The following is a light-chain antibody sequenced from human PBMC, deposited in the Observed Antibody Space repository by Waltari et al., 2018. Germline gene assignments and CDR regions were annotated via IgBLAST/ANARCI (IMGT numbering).Light chain of an antibody. Sequence: VMLTQSPLSLPVTLGQPASISCWSSQSLIYSDGNTFLNWFHQRPGQSPRRLIYKVSNRDYGVPDRFSGSGSGTDFTLKISRVEAEDVGIYYCMQGTQWPPSLTFGGGTKVEIK. V-gene: IGKV2-30*01. CDR3: MQGTQWPPSLT. CDR2: KVS. J-gene: IGKJ4*01. CDR1: QSLIYSDGNTF.